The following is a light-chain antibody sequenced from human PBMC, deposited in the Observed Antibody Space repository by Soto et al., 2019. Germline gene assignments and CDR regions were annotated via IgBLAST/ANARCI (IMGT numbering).Light chain of an antibody. Sequence: EIVLTQSPATLSLSPGERATLSCRASQSVGSYLAWYQQKPGQAPRLLIYDASNRATGIPARFSGSGSGTDFTLTISSLEPEDFAVYYCQQRSNWPPETFGQGTKLEIK. CDR3: QQRSNWPPET. CDR2: DAS. CDR1: QSVGSY. J-gene: IGKJ2*01. V-gene: IGKV3-11*01.